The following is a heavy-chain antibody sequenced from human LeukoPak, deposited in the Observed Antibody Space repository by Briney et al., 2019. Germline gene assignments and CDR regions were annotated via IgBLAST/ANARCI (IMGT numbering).Heavy chain of an antibody. J-gene: IGHJ4*01. CDR1: GFIFSSYS. V-gene: IGHV3-21*01. CDR2: LSSDSTYI. Sequence: VGALRLSCAASGFIFSSYSMNWVRQAPGKGLEWVSSLSSDSTYIYHADSVKGRFTISRDNAKSSLYLQMNSLRAEDTALYYCARRAFGQFDYWGHGTLVTVSS. CDR3: ARRAFGQFDY. D-gene: IGHD3-10*01.